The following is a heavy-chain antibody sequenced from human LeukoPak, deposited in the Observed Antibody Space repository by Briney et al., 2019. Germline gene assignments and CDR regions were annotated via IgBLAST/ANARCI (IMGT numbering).Heavy chain of an antibody. CDR3: ARDRRNFIAATDY. CDR2: INPNSGGT. CDR1: GYTFTGYY. J-gene: IGHJ4*02. Sequence: GASVKVSCKASGYTFTGYYMHWVRQAPGQGLEWMGWINPNSGGTNYAQKFQGRVTMTRDTSISTAYMELSRLRSDDTAVYYCARDRRNFIAATDYWGQGTLVTVSS. D-gene: IGHD6-13*01. V-gene: IGHV1-2*02.